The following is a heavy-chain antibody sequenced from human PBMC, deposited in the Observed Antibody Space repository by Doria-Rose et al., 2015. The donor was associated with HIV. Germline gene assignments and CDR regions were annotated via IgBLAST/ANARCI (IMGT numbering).Heavy chain of an antibody. CDR3: ARGQLAEFDY. V-gene: IGHV1-8*02. J-gene: IGHJ4*02. D-gene: IGHD2-2*01. CDR1: GYTFTSYD. CDR2: MNPNSGNT. Sequence: PGASVKVSCKASGYTFTSYDINWMRQATGQGLEWMGWMNPNSGNTDYAQRFQGRVTMTRNTSISTAYMELSSLGSEDTAVYYCARGQLAEFDYWGQGTLVTVSS.